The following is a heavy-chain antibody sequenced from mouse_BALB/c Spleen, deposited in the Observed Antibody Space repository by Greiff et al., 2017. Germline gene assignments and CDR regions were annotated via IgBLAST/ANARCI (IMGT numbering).Heavy chain of an antibody. CDR1: GFTFSSFG. J-gene: IGHJ1*01. CDR2: ISSGSRTI. V-gene: IGHV5-17*02. CDR3: AVATRYFDV. D-gene: IGHD1-1*01. Sequence: EVKLVESGGGLVQPGGSRKLSCAASGFTFSSFGMHWVRQAPEKGLEWVAYISSGSRTIYYADTVKGRFTISRDNPKNTLFLQMTSLRSEDTAMYYCAVATRYFDVWGAGTTVTVSS.